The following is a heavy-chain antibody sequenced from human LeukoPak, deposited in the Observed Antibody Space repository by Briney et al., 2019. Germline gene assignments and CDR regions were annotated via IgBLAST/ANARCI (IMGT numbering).Heavy chain of an antibody. J-gene: IGHJ4*02. V-gene: IGHV3-21*06. CDR2: ISSSSSYT. Sequence: GGSLRLSCADSGFAFSIYAMTWVRQAPGKGLEWVSWISSSSSYTYYAESVKGRFTISRDNAKSSLDLEMNSLRAEDTAVYYCARAMSTFGGVRNYFDSWGQGTLVTVSS. CDR3: ARAMSTFGGVRNYFDS. CDR1: GFAFSIYA. D-gene: IGHD3-16*01.